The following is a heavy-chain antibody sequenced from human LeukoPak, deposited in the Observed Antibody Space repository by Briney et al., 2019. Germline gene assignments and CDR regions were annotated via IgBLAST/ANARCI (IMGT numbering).Heavy chain of an antibody. V-gene: IGHV1-18*01. CDR1: GYISTNYG. Sequence: GASVKVSCKASGYISTNYGISWVRQAPGQGLEWIGWISINRGNTNYAQKFQGRVSMTTDTSASTAYMELRGLRSDDTAMYYCARDVGITVADSFDPWGQGTLVTVSS. D-gene: IGHD6-19*01. CDR2: ISINRGNT. J-gene: IGHJ5*02. CDR3: ARDVGITVADSFDP.